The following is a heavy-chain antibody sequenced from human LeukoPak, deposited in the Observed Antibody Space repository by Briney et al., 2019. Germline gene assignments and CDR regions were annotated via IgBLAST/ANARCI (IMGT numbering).Heavy chain of an antibody. CDR1: GLTFSRYW. CDR3: VSQGCTGDACFAASFHCFDH. J-gene: IGHJ4*02. CDR2: INQDGSEA. Sequence: GGSLRLSCAASGLTFSRYWLTWVRQAPGKGLEWVANINQDGSEANYVDSVKGRFTISRDNAKNSLHLQMNSLRDEDTAVYHCVSQGCTGDACFAASFHCFDHWGQGTLVTVSS. V-gene: IGHV3-7*03. D-gene: IGHD2-8*02.